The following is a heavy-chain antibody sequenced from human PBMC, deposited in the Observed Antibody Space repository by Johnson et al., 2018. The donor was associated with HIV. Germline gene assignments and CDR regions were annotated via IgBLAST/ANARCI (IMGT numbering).Heavy chain of an antibody. CDR2: ISYDGSNK. Sequence: QVQLVESGGGMVQPGGSLRLSCAASAFTFSSYAMHWVRQAPGKGLEWVALISYDGSNKYYADSVKGRFTISRDNSKNTLYLQMNSLRAEDTAVYYCARWVMVRGREGFDMWGQGTMVTVSS. V-gene: IGHV3-30*14. D-gene: IGHD3-10*01. J-gene: IGHJ3*02. CDR3: ARWVMVRGREGFDM. CDR1: AFTFSSYA.